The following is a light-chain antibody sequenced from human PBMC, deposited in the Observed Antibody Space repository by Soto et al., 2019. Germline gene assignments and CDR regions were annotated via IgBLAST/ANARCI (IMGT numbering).Light chain of an antibody. J-gene: IGLJ3*02. CDR2: EVS. V-gene: IGLV2-8*01. Sequence: QSVLTQPPSASGSPGQSVTISCTGTSSDVGGYNYVSWYQQHPGKAPKLMIYEVSKRPSGVPDRFSGSKSGNTASLTVSGLQAEDEADYYCSSYAGSTLLVFGGVTTLTVL. CDR3: SSYAGSTLLV. CDR1: SSDVGGYNY.